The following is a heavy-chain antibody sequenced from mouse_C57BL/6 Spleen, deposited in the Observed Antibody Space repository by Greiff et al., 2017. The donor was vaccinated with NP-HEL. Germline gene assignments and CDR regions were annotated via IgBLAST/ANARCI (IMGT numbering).Heavy chain of an antibody. Sequence: VQLQQSGAELVRPGASVKLSCTASGFNIKDDYMHWVKQRPEQGLEWIGWIDPENGDTEYASKFQGKATITADTSSNTAYLQLSSLTSEDTAVYYCTTNSDYYGGSQFAYWGQGTLVTVSA. V-gene: IGHV14-4*01. CDR3: TTNSDYYGGSQFAY. CDR1: GFNIKDDY. J-gene: IGHJ3*01. D-gene: IGHD1-1*01. CDR2: IDPENGDT.